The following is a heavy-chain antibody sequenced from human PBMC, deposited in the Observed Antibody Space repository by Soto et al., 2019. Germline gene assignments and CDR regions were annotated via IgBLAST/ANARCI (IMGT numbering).Heavy chain of an antibody. V-gene: IGHV3-74*01. CDR3: ARGPSGVATE. CDR1: GFTFGSYW. J-gene: IGHJ4*02. D-gene: IGHD6-25*01. CDR2: INSDGTYA. Sequence: EVQLVESGGGWVQPGGSLRLSCAASGFTFGSYWMHWVRQTPGKGLVWVSRINSDGTYATYADSVRGRFTICRDNAKNTLYLQMTSLSAEDTAVYYCARGPSGVATEWGQGTLVTVSS.